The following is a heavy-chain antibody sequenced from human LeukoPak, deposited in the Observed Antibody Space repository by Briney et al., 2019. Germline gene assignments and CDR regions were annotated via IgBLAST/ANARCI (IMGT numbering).Heavy chain of an antibody. J-gene: IGHJ6*02. CDR2: ISGSPPGT. CDR1: GFTFSSYG. D-gene: IGHD6-13*01. Sequence: GGSLRLSCAGSGFTFSSYGMSWVRQAPGKGLEWVSAISGSPPGTYYADSVKGRFTISRDNSKNTLYLQMNSLKAEDTAVYYCAERQRLVKVYYGMDVWGQGTTVTVSS. CDR3: AERQRLVKVYYGMDV. V-gene: IGHV3-23*01.